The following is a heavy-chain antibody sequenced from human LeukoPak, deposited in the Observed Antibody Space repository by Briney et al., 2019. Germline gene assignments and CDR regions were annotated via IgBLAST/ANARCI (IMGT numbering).Heavy chain of an antibody. CDR3: ARVEITMVRGHQFDP. J-gene: IGHJ5*02. V-gene: IGHV3-74*01. D-gene: IGHD3-10*01. CDR1: GFTFSSYW. CDR2: INSDGSST. Sequence: GGSLRLSCAASGFTFSSYWMHWVRQAPGEGLVWVSRINSDGSSTSYADSVKGRFTLSSDNARNTLYLQMNSLRAEGTAVSYWARVEITMVRGHQFDPWGQGTLVTVSS.